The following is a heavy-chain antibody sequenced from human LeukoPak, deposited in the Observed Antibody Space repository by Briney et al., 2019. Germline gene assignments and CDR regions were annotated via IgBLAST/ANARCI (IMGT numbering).Heavy chain of an antibody. Sequence: ASVKVSCKASGYTFTSNDINWVRQATGQGLEWMGWMNPNSGNAGYAQKFQGRVTMTRNTSISTAYMELSSLRSEDTAVYYCARSRHYLKGYCSSTSCGNKGWFDPWGQGTLVTVSS. CDR2: MNPNSGNA. CDR1: GYTFTSND. V-gene: IGHV1-8*01. CDR3: ARSRHYLKGYCSSTSCGNKGWFDP. D-gene: IGHD2-2*01. J-gene: IGHJ5*02.